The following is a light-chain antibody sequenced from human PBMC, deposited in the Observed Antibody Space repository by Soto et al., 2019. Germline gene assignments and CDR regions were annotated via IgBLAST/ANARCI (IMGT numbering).Light chain of an antibody. CDR3: SSYVGDSDVA. CDR2: EGS. V-gene: IGLV2-23*01. Sequence: QSALTQPASVSGSPGQSITISCTGTSSDIGNYVSWYQQHPGKAPKVIIYEGSERPSGVSKRFSGSKSGNTASLTISGLQAEDEADYYCSSYVGDSDVAFGGGTKLTVL. CDR1: SSDIGNY. J-gene: IGLJ2*01.